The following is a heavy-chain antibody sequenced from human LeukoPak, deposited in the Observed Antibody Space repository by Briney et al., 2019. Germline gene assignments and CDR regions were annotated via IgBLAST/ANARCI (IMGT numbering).Heavy chain of an antibody. CDR1: GFIFGDFD. J-gene: IGHJ4*02. D-gene: IGHD3-3*01. CDR2: ITGDGGAT. V-gene: IGHV3-43*02. CDR3: AKGHFGAGHY. Sequence: GGSLRLSCAASGFIFGDFDMHWFRQPPGRGLQWVSLITGDGGATSYAGSVEGRFTISRDNSKNSLYLHMNSLSTEGTALYYCAKGHFGAGHYWGQGTLVTVSS.